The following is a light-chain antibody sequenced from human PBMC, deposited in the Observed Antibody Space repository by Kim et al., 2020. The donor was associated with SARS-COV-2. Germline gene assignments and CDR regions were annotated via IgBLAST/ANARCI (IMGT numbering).Light chain of an antibody. CDR1: SSNIGRRS. J-gene: IGLJ1*01. CDR3: ATWDDSLNAYV. Sequence: ELTQPPSASGTPGQRVIISCSGSSSNIGRRSVNWFQQLPGTTPKLLIYNDNQRPSGVSDRFSGSRSGTSASLAISGLQSEDGADFYCATWDDSLNAYVFGTGTKVTVL. CDR2: NDN. V-gene: IGLV1-44*01.